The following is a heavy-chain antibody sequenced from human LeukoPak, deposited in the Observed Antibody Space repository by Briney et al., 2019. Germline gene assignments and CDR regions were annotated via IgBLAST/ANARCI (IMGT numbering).Heavy chain of an antibody. CDR1: GYSISSGYY. CDR2: IYHSGST. J-gene: IGHJ4*02. Sequence: SETLSLTCTVSGYSISSGYYWGWIRQPPGKGLEWIGSIYHSGSTNYSPSLKSRVTMSVDTSKNQFSLKLTSVTAADTAVYYCAREVVAAAGTVDYWGQGTLVTVSS. CDR3: AREVVAAAGTVDY. D-gene: IGHD6-13*01. V-gene: IGHV4-38-2*02.